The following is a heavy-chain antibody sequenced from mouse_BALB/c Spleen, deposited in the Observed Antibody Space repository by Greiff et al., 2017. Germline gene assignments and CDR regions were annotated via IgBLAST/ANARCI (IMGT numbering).Heavy chain of an antibody. D-gene: IGHD1-1*02. CDR2: IYPGNSDT. CDR3: TKGSYGVGRFAY. Sequence: EVQLQQSGTVLARPGASVKMSCKASGYSFTSYWMHWVKQRPGQGLEWIGAIYPGNSDTSYNQKFKGKAKLTAVTSASTAYMELSSLTNEDSAVYYCTKGSYGVGRFAYWGQGTLVTVSA. CDR1: GYSFTSYW. J-gene: IGHJ3*01. V-gene: IGHV1-5*01.